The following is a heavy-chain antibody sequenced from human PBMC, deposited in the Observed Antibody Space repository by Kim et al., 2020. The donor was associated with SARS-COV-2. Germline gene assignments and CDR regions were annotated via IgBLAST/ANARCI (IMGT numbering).Heavy chain of an antibody. Sequence: SETLSLTCAVYGGSFSGYYWSWIRQPPGKGLEWIGEINHSGSTNYNPSLKSRVTISVDTSKNQFSLKLSSVTAADTAVYYCARNPKIGVWRYNWFDPWGQGTLVTVSS. V-gene: IGHV4-34*01. CDR3: ARNPKIGVWRYNWFDP. D-gene: IGHD3-3*01. CDR2: INHSGST. CDR1: GGSFSGYY. J-gene: IGHJ5*02.